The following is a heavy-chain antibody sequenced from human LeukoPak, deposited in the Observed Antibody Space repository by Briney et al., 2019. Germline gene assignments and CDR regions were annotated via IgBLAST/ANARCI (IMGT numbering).Heavy chain of an antibody. V-gene: IGHV4-4*07. Sequence: SETLSLTCTVSGGSISSYYWSWIRQPAGKGLEWIGRIYTSGSTNYNPSLKSRVTISVDTSKNQFSLRLSSVTAADTAVYYCARVVYSYGYSDYWGQGTLVTVSS. J-gene: IGHJ4*02. D-gene: IGHD5-18*01. CDR3: ARVVYSYGYSDY. CDR2: IYTSGST. CDR1: GGSISSYY.